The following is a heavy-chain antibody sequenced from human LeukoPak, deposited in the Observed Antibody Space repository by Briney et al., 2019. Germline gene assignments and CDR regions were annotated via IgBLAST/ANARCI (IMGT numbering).Heavy chain of an antibody. CDR2: INPSGGST. D-gene: IGHD2-21*02. Sequence: ASVKVSCKASGYTFTSYYMHWVRQAPGQGLEWMGIINPSGGSTSYAQKFQGRVTITADKSTSTAYMELSSLRSEDTAVYYCAGGPYSSLYCGGDCSPLEYFQHWGQGTLVTVSS. CDR1: GYTFTSYY. V-gene: IGHV1-46*01. CDR3: AGGPYSSLYCGGDCSPLEYFQH. J-gene: IGHJ1*01.